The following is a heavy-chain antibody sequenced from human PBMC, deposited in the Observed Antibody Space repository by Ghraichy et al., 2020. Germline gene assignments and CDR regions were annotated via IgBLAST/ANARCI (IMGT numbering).Heavy chain of an antibody. D-gene: IGHD3-3*01. V-gene: IGHV3-33*01. CDR1: GFTFSDYG. CDR2: VWHDGSDK. Sequence: GESLRLSCAGSGFTFSDYGMHWVRQAPGKGLEWLAIVWHDGSDKYYADAVKGRFSVSRDNSRSTVYLQMDSLRIEDTAVYFCARAPRQVLPFVQWFELDFWGQGILVIVSS. CDR3: ARAPRQVLPFVQWFELDF. J-gene: IGHJ4*01.